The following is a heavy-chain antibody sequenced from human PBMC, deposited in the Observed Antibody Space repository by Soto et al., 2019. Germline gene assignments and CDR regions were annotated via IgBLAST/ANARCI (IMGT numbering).Heavy chain of an antibody. D-gene: IGHD5-12*01. Sequence: EVQLVESGGGLVKPGGSLRLSCAASGFTFSSYSMNWVRQAPGKGLEWVSSISSSSSYIYYADSVKGRFTISRHNAKNPLELKRNSLKDEDTAWYYCARELDGYSGYDYYYYYGMDVWGQGTTVTVSS. CDR3: ARELDGYSGYDYYYYYGMDV. CDR1: GFTFSSYS. J-gene: IGHJ6*02. V-gene: IGHV3-21*01. CDR2: ISSSSSYI.